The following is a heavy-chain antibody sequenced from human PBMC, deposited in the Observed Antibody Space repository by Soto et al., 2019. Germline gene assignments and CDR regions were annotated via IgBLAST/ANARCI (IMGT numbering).Heavy chain of an antibody. CDR1: GYTFTSYA. CDR2: INAGNGNT. D-gene: IGHD1-7*01. V-gene: IGHV1-3*01. J-gene: IGHJ4*02. Sequence: ASVKVSCKASGYTFTSYAMHWVRQAPGQRLEWMGWINAGNGNTKYSQKFQGRVTITRDTSASTAYMELSSLRSEDTAVYYCARDSGSRPPNYHFDYWGQGTLVTVYS. CDR3: ARDSGSRPPNYHFDY.